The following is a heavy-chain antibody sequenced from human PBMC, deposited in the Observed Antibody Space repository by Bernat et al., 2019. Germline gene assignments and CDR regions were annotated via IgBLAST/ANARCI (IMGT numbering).Heavy chain of an antibody. Sequence: QVQLQESGPGLVKPSQTLSLTCTVSGGSISSGDYYWSWIRQPPGKGLECIGYIYYSGSTYYNPSLKSRVTISVDTSKNQFSLRLSSVPAADTAVYYCARGRDSSGYYSAVDYWGQGTLVTVSS. CDR1: GGSISSGDYY. V-gene: IGHV4-30-4*01. CDR3: ARGRDSSGYYSAVDY. D-gene: IGHD3-22*01. CDR2: IYYSGST. J-gene: IGHJ4*02.